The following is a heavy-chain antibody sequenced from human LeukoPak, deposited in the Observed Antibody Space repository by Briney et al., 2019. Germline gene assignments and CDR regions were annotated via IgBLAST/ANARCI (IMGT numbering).Heavy chain of an antibody. CDR1: GGSISSSSYY. CDR2: IYYSGST. CDR3: ARGSSDHSGKLDY. J-gene: IGHJ4*02. Sequence: ASETLSLTCTVSGGSISSSSYYWGWIRQPPGRGLEWIGSIYYSGSTYYNPSLKSRVPMSVDTSKNQFSLKLSSVTAADTAVYYCARGSSDHSGKLDYWGQGTLVTVPS. V-gene: IGHV4-39*07. D-gene: IGHD3-10*01.